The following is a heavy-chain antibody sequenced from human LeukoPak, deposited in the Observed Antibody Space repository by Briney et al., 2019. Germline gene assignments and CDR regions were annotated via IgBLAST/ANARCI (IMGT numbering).Heavy chain of an antibody. J-gene: IGHJ6*04. V-gene: IGHV3-30*18. D-gene: IGHD3-9*01. CDR2: ISYDGSNK. CDR1: GFTFNSYA. CDR3: AKEARYFDWLINYYGMDV. Sequence: GRSLRLSCAASGFTFNSYAMHWVRQAPGKGLEWVAVISYDGSNKYYADSVKGRFTISRDNSKNTLYLQMNSLRAEDTAVYYCAKEARYFDWLINYYGMDVWGKGTMVTVSS.